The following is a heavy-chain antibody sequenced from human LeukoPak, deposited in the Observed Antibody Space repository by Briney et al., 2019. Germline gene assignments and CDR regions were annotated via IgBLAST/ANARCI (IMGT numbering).Heavy chain of an antibody. V-gene: IGHV3-7*01. CDR2: IKQDGSEK. CDR3: ARYCRSGYCWSFDY. D-gene: IGHD2-15*01. Sequence: GGSLRLSCAASGFSISNYWMSWVRQAPGKGLEWVANIKQDGSEKFYVDSVKGRFTISRDNAKNSLYLQMSSLRAEDTAVYFCARYCRSGYCWSFDYWGQGTLVTVSS. CDR1: GFSISNYW. J-gene: IGHJ4*02.